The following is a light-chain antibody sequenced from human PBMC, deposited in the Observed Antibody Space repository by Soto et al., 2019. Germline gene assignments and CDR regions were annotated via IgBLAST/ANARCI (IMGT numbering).Light chain of an antibody. J-gene: IGKJ4*01. CDR1: QGISSF. V-gene: IGKV1-27*01. Sequence: DIQMTQSPSSLSASVGDRVTVTCRASQGISSFLAWYQQKPGKVHKLLIYAASTLQPGVPSRFSGSGYGTDLTLTISSMQPEDVATYYCQKYDSAPSLTFGGGTKVEIK. CDR3: QKYDSAPSLT. CDR2: AAS.